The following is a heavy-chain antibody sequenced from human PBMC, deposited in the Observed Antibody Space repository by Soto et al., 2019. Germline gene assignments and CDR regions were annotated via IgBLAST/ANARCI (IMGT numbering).Heavy chain of an antibody. D-gene: IGHD4-17*01. CDR2: MNPNSGNT. V-gene: IGHV1-8*01. Sequence: ASVKVSCKASGYTFTSYDINWVRQATGQGLEWMGWMNPNSGNTGYAQKFQGRVTMTRNTSISTAYMELSSLRSEDTAVYYCARLFEYYGDYALDSTHYYYYYMDVWGKGTTVTVSS. CDR1: GYTFTSYD. CDR3: ARLFEYYGDYALDSTHYYYYYMDV. J-gene: IGHJ6*03.